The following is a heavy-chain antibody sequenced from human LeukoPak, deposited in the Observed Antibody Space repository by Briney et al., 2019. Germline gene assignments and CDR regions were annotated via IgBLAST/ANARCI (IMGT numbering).Heavy chain of an antibody. CDR1: GFTFSSYA. CDR3: ARWARYCSSGSCYSWFDP. V-gene: IGHV3-7*01. J-gene: IGHJ5*02. D-gene: IGHD2-15*01. Sequence: PGASLRLSCAASGFTFSSYAMSWVRQAPGKGLEWVANMKLDGSEEYYVDSVKGRFTISSDNAKNSLYLQMNSLRVDDTAVYYCARWARYCSSGSCYSWFDPWGQGTLVTVSS. CDR2: MKLDGSEE.